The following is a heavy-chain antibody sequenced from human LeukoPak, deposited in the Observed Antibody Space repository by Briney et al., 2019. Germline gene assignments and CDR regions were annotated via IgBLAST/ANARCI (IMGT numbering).Heavy chain of an antibody. CDR3: ARVRSTPHGYMDV. D-gene: IGHD3-3*01. J-gene: IGHJ6*03. V-gene: IGHV3-21*01. CDR1: GFTFSSYS. CDR2: TSSSSSYI. Sequence: KPGGSLRLSCAASGFTFSSYSMNWVRQAPGKGLEWVSSTSSSSSYIYYADSVKGRFTIFRDNAKNSLYLQMNSLRAEDTAVYYCARVRSTPHGYMDVWGKGTTVTVSS.